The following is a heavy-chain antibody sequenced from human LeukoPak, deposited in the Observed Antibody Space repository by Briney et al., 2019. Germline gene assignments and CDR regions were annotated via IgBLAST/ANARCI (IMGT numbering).Heavy chain of an antibody. J-gene: IGHJ4*02. Sequence: SETLSLTCTVSGGSISSSSYYWGWIRQPPGKGLEWIGSIYYSGSTYYNPSLKSRVTISVDTSKNQFSLKLSTVTAADTAVYYCARDCSSTSCYTHGFDYWGQGTLVTVSS. CDR3: ARDCSSTSCYTHGFDY. D-gene: IGHD2-2*02. CDR1: GGSISSSSYY. V-gene: IGHV4-39*07. CDR2: IYYSGST.